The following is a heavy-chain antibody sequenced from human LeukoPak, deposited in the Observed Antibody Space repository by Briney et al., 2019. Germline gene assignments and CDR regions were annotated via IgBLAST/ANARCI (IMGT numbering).Heavy chain of an antibody. J-gene: IGHJ4*02. CDR1: GLSFSDYY. CDR3: ATINFRPY. CDR2: IRSGATTI. V-gene: IGHV3-11*01. Sequence: PGGSLTLSCEASGLSFSDYYMSWIRQPPGKGLEWIAYIRSGATTIYYADSVKGRFTISRDDAKNSLFLQMNSLRAEDTAIYYCATINFRPYWGQGTLVTVSS. D-gene: IGHD1-1*01.